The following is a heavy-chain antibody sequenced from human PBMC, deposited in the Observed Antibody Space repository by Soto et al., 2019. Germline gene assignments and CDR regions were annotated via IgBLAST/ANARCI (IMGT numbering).Heavy chain of an antibody. D-gene: IGHD2-15*01. V-gene: IGHV3-23*01. CDR2: ISGSGGST. Sequence: GGSLRLSCAASGFTFSSYAMSWVRQAPGKGLEWVSAISGSGGSTYYADSVQGRFTISRDDSKNTVFLQMNSLRTEDTAMYYCARSTYCNGGSCYPQYWGPGTLVTVSS. CDR1: GFTFSSYA. J-gene: IGHJ4*02. CDR3: ARSTYCNGGSCYPQY.